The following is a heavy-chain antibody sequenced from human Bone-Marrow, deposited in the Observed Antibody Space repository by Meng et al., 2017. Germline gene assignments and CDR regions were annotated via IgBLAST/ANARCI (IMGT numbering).Heavy chain of an antibody. D-gene: IGHD3-3*01. CDR2: IIPIFGTA. Sequence: SVKVSCQASGGTFSSYAISWVRQAPGQGLEWMGGIIPIFGTANYAQKFQGRVTITADKSTSTAYMELSSLRSEDTAVYYCARVVHYDFWSGLWGDYYYYYGMDVWGQGTTVTVSS. CDR3: ARVVHYDFWSGLWGDYYYYYGMDV. J-gene: IGHJ6*02. CDR1: GGTFSSYA. V-gene: IGHV1-69*06.